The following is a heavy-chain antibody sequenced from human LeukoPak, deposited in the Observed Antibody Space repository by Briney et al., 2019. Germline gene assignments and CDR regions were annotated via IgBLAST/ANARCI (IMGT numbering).Heavy chain of an antibody. J-gene: IGHJ4*02. Sequence: GGSLRLSCAASGFTFNNYAIHWVCQAPGKGLEWVALISYDGSDKYYADPVKGRFTISRDNSKNTLYLQMNSLRPEDTALYYCVRGRYYYDVSGDPDYWGQGTLVTVSS. CDR2: ISYDGSDK. V-gene: IGHV3-30-3*01. D-gene: IGHD3-22*01. CDR3: VRGRYYYDVSGDPDY. CDR1: GFTFNNYA.